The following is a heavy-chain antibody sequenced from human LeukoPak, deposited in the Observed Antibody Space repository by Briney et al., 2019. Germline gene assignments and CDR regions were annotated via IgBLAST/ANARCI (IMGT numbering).Heavy chain of an antibody. D-gene: IGHD3-10*01. CDR2: ISSSSSYI. Sequence: KAGGSLRLSCAASGFTFSSYSMNWVRQAPGKGLEWVSSISSSSSYIYYADSVKGRFTISRDNAKNSLYLQMNSLRAEDTAVYYCAKDRVPRYYGSPPGWFDPWGQGTLVTVSS. CDR1: GFTFSSYS. J-gene: IGHJ5*02. V-gene: IGHV3-21*04. CDR3: AKDRVPRYYGSPPGWFDP.